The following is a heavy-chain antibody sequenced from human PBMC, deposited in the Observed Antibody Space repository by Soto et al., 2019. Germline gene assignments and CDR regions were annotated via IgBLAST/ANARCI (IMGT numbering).Heavy chain of an antibody. Sequence: PSETLSLTCAVYGGSFSGYYWSWIRQPPGKGLEWIGEINHSGSTNYNPSLKSRVTISVDTSKNQFSLKLSSVTAADTAVYYCASRRRRDQIYYYYGMDVWGQGTTVTVSS. J-gene: IGHJ6*02. CDR2: INHSGST. CDR3: ASRRRRDQIYYYYGMDV. CDR1: GGSFSGYY. V-gene: IGHV4-34*01. D-gene: IGHD2-2*01.